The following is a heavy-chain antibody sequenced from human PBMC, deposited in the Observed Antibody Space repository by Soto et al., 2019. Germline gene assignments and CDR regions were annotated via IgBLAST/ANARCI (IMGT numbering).Heavy chain of an antibody. Sequence: EVQLVESGGGLVQPGGSLRLSCAASGFTVSSNYMSWVRQAPGKGLEWVSVIYSGGSTYYADSVKGRFTISRDNYKNTLYLQMNSLRAEDTAVYYCAREMILCYMDVWGKGNTVTVSS. J-gene: IGHJ6*03. D-gene: IGHD3-16*01. CDR1: GFTVSSNY. CDR3: AREMILCYMDV. CDR2: IYSGGST. V-gene: IGHV3-66*01.